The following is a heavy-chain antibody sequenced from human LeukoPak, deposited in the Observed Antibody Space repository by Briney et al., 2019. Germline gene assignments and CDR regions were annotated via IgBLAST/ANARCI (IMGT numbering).Heavy chain of an antibody. J-gene: IGHJ1*01. CDR3: ASSRGTVVTLRYFQH. CDR2: IYYSGST. Sequence: SETLSFTCTVSGGSISSSSYYWGWIRQPPGKGLEWIGSIYYSGSTYYNPSLKSRVTISVDTSKNQFSLKLSSVTAADTAVYYCASSRGTVVTLRYFQHWGQGTLVTVSS. V-gene: IGHV4-39*07. CDR1: GGSISSSSYY. D-gene: IGHD4-23*01.